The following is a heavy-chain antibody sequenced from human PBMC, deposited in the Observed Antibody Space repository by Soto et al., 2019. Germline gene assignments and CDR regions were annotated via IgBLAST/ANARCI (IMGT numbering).Heavy chain of an antibody. D-gene: IGHD3-9*01. J-gene: IGHJ4*02. CDR2: ISAYNGNT. CDR1: GYTFTSYG. Sequence: ASVKVSCKASGYTFTSYGISWLRQAPGQGLEWMGWISAYNGNTNYAQKLQGRVTMTTDTSTSTAYMELRSLRSDDTAVYYCARVGYYDILTGYYTEDFFDYWGQGTLVTVSS. CDR3: ARVGYYDILTGYYTEDFFDY. V-gene: IGHV1-18*04.